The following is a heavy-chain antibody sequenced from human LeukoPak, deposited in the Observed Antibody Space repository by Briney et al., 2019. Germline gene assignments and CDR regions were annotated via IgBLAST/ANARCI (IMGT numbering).Heavy chain of an antibody. CDR3: ARGFYFDY. V-gene: IGHV4-4*07. Sequence: SETLSLTCTVSGGSSSSFYWNWIRQPAGKGLEWIGRIYSSGSTSYNPSLKSRVTMSVDTSKIQFSLTLTSVTAADTAVYYCARGFYFDYWGQGTLVTVSS. CDR2: IYSSGST. CDR1: GGSSSSFY. J-gene: IGHJ4*02.